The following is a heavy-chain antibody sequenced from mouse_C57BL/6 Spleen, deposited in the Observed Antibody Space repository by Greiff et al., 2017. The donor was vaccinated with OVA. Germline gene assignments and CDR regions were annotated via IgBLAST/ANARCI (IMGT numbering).Heavy chain of an antibody. CDR1: GFTFSDYG. Sequence: EVKLVESGGGLVQPGGSLKLSCAASGFTFSDYGMAWVRQAPRKGPEWVAFISNLAYSIYYADTVTGRFTISRENAKNTLYLEMSSLRSEDTAMYYCARHVGYGWYFDVWGTGTTVTVSS. J-gene: IGHJ1*03. D-gene: IGHD1-1*02. V-gene: IGHV5-15*01. CDR3: ARHVGYGWYFDV. CDR2: ISNLAYSI.